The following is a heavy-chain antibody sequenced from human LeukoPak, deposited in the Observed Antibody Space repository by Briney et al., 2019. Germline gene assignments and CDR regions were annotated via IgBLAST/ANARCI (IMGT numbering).Heavy chain of an antibody. CDR3: ARDNRGYNSRYFYYYMDV. D-gene: IGHD1-20*01. Sequence: GGSLRLSCAASGFTFTNYWMNWVRQAPGKGLEWVANIKEDGSEKYYVDSVKGRFTISRDNAKNSLYLQMNSLRAEDMAVYYCARDNRGYNSRYFYYYMDVWGNGTTVTVSS. CDR1: GFTFTNYW. CDR2: IKEDGSEK. V-gene: IGHV3-7*01. J-gene: IGHJ6*03.